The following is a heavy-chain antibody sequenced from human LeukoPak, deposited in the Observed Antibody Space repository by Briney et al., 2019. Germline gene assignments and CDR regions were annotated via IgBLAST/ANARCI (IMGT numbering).Heavy chain of an antibody. Sequence: SETLSLTCTVSGDSITYYYWSWIRQPPGKGLEWIGYIYYSGSTDYNPPLKSRVTISVDTSKNQFSLKLSSVTAADTAVYYCARVGIAAASDYWGQGTLVTVSS. V-gene: IGHV4-59*01. J-gene: IGHJ4*02. CDR1: GDSITYYY. CDR3: ARVGIAAASDY. CDR2: IYYSGST. D-gene: IGHD6-13*01.